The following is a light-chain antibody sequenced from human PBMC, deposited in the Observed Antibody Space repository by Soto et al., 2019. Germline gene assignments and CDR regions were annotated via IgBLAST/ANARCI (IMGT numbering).Light chain of an antibody. V-gene: IGKV3-20*01. CDR2: GAS. CDR3: QQYGTSPYT. J-gene: IGKJ2*01. CDR1: QSVNNRY. Sequence: IVLTQSPGTLSLSPGERATLSCRASQSVNNRYLAWYQQKPGQAPRLLIFGASSLATGIPDRFSGSGSGSDFTLTIRRLEAGDFAVYLCQQYGTSPYTFGPGTKLEI.